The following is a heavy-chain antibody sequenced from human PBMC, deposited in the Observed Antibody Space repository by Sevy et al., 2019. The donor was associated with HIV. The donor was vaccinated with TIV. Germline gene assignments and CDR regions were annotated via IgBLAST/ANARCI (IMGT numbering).Heavy chain of an antibody. CDR3: AKNPDVAYDYGEHSDY. CDR2: ISGSGFST. V-gene: IGHV3-23*01. Sequence: GGSLRLSCAASGFTLSRTGMIWVRQAPGKGLEWVSGISGSGFSTNYADSVKGPFTISRDNSKNTLYLQMNSLRGEDTAVYYGAKNPDVAYDYGEHSDYWGQGTLVTVSS. J-gene: IGHJ4*02. CDR1: GFTLSRTG. D-gene: IGHD4-17*01.